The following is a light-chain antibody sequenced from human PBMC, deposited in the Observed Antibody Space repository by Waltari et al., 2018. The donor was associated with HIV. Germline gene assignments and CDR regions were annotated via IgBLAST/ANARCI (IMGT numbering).Light chain of an antibody. V-gene: IGLV1-51*01. J-gene: IGLJ2*01. CDR2: DNN. CDR1: NSNIGNNY. Sequence: QSVLTQPPSVSAAPGQKVTISCSGSNSNIGNNYVSWYQQPPGSAPKLLIYDNNKRPSGIPDRFSGSKSGTSATLGITGLQTGDEADYYCGTWDSSLSAGVFGGGTKVTVL. CDR3: GTWDSSLSAGV.